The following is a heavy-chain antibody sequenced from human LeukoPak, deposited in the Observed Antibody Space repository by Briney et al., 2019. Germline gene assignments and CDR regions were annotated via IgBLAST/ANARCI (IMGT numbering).Heavy chain of an antibody. D-gene: IGHD4-17*01. CDR3: AKVLSEETAYGASFDY. CDR2: ISGSGGST. Sequence: GGTLRLSCAASGFPFRSYGMSWVRQAPGKGLEWVSGISGSGGSTYYAHSVKGRFTNSRDNSKTTLYMQMNSLRAEDTAVYYCAKVLSEETAYGASFDYWGQGTLVTVSS. V-gene: IGHV3-23*01. CDR1: GFPFRSYG. J-gene: IGHJ4*02.